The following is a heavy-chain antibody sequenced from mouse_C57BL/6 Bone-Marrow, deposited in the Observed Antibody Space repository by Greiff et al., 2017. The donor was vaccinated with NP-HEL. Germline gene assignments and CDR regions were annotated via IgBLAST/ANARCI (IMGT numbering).Heavy chain of an antibody. CDR2: INPNNGGT. D-gene: IGHD1-1*01. J-gene: IGHJ3*01. CDR1: GYTFTDYN. CDR3: ARADGSTSWFAY. Sequence: VQLKESGPELVKPGASVKIPCKASGYTFTDYNMDWVKQSHGKSLEWIGDINPNNGGTIYNQKFKGKATLTVDKSSSTAYMELRRLTSEYTAVYYGARADGSTSWFAYGGQGTLVTVSA. V-gene: IGHV1-18*01.